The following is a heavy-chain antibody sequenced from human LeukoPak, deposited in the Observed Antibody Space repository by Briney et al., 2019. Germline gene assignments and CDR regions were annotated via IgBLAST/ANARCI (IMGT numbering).Heavy chain of an antibody. CDR3: VKDAPNGSIDY. Sequence: GGSLRLSCSASGFTFSTYWMSWVRQAPGKGLEWVANMRRDGNEIYYLDSVKGRFTISRDNARNSLYLQMNSLKAEDTALYYCVKDAPNGSIDYWGQGTLVTVSS. J-gene: IGHJ4*02. CDR2: MRRDGNEI. V-gene: IGHV3-7*03. D-gene: IGHD2/OR15-2a*01. CDR1: GFTFSTYW.